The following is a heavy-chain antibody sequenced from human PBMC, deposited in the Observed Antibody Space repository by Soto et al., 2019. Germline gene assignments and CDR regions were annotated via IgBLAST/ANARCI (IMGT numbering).Heavy chain of an antibody. CDR2: ISSSGSTI. J-gene: IGHJ4*02. CDR1: GFTFGDYY. D-gene: IGHD6-13*01. V-gene: IGHV3-11*01. CDR3: AKRAPRREDSSSWYLDY. Sequence: GGSLRLSCAASGFTFGDYYMSWIRQAPGKGLEWVSYISSSGSTIYYADSVKGRFTISRDNAKNSLYLQMNSLRAEDTAVYYCAKRAPRREDSSSWYLDYWGQGTLVTVSS.